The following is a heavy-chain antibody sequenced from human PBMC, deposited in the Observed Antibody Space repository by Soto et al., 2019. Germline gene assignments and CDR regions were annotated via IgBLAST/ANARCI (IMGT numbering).Heavy chain of an antibody. CDR1: GGTFSSYA. D-gene: IGHD2-21*01. J-gene: IGHJ6*02. CDR2: IIPIFGTA. V-gene: IGHV1-69*01. CDR3: ARSMNAILYSYYYYGMDV. Sequence: QVQLVQSGAEVKKPGSSVKVSCKASGGTFSSYAISWVRQAPGQGLEWMGGIIPIFGTANYAQKFQGRVTITADESTSTAYMELSSLRSEDTAVYYCARSMNAILYSYYYYGMDVWGQGTTVTVSS.